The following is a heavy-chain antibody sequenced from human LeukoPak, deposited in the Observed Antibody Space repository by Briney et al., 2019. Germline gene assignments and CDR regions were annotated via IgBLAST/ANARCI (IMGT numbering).Heavy chain of an antibody. D-gene: IGHD3-22*01. Sequence: GALVKVSCKASGYTFTSYYMHWVRQAPGQGLEWMGIINPSGGSTSYAQKFQGRVTMTRDTSTSTVYMELSSLRSEDTAVYYCARADSGGYFDYWGQGTLVTVSS. CDR2: INPSGGST. CDR1: GYTFTSYY. J-gene: IGHJ4*02. V-gene: IGHV1-46*01. CDR3: ARADSGGYFDY.